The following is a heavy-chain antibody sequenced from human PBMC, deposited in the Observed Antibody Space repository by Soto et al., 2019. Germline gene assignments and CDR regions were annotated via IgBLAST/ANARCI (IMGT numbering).Heavy chain of an antibody. D-gene: IGHD2-15*01. CDR3: ARAPLLGYCSGGSCSYLDS. CDR1: GYTFTSYY. J-gene: IGHJ4*02. CDR2: INPSGGST. Sequence: GASVKVSCKASGYTFTSYYMHWVRQAPGQGLEWMGIINPSGGSTSYAQKFQGRVTMTRDTSTSTVYMELSSLRSEDTAVYYCARAPLLGYCSGGSCSYLDSWGQGTLVTVSS. V-gene: IGHV1-46*01.